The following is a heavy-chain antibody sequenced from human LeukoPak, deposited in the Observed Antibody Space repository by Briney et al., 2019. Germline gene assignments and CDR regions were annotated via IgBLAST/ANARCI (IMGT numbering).Heavy chain of an antibody. Sequence: ASVKVSCKASGYTFASYQMYWVRQAPGQGLEWMGIINPSGGGTSYAQKFQGRVTVTRDTSTSTVYMELSSLRSEDTAVYYCATIAGDAAGFDYWGQGTLVTVSS. CDR2: INPSGGGT. CDR3: ATIAGDAAGFDY. V-gene: IGHV1-46*01. D-gene: IGHD6-13*01. J-gene: IGHJ4*02. CDR1: GYTFASYQ.